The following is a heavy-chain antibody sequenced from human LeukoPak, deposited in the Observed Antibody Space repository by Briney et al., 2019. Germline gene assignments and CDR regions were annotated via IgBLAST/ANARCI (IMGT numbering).Heavy chain of an antibody. CDR2: IYYSGST. CDR3: AKSNGYGLIDI. Sequence: PSETLSLTCTVSGGSISSYYWSWIRQPPGKGLEWIGYIYYSGSTNYNPSLKSRVTISADTSKNQFSLKLNSVTAADTAVYYCAKSNGYGLIDIWVQGTMVTVSS. D-gene: IGHD3-22*01. V-gene: IGHV4-59*12. J-gene: IGHJ3*02. CDR1: GGSISSYY.